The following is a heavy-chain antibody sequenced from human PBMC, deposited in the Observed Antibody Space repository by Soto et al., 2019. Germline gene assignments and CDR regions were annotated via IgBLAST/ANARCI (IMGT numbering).Heavy chain of an antibody. D-gene: IGHD5-18*01. CDR2: IYSGGST. CDR3: AREGGYSYGGGYYYCYGMDV. J-gene: IGHJ6*02. CDR1: GFTVSSNY. V-gene: IGHV3-66*01. Sequence: EVQLVESGGGLVQPGGSLRLSCAASGFTVSSNYMSWVRQAPGKGLEWVSVIYSGGSTYYADSVKGRFTISRDNSKNTLYLQMNRLRAEDTAVYYCAREGGYSYGGGYYYCYGMDVWGQGTTVTVSS.